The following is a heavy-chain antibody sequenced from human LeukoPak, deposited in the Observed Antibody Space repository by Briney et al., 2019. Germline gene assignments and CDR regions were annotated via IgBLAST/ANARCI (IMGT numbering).Heavy chain of an antibody. J-gene: IGHJ4*02. V-gene: IGHV3-21*06. CDR3: ARCELGGIQLWLLPFDY. CDR2: ISSSSNYI. D-gene: IGHD5-18*01. Sequence: GGSLRLSCAASGFTFTTYSMNWVRQAPGKGLEWVSSISSSSNYIYYADSVKGRFTTSRDNAQSSLYLQMNSLRAEDTAVYYCARCELGGIQLWLLPFDYWGQGTLVTVSS. CDR1: GFTFTTYS.